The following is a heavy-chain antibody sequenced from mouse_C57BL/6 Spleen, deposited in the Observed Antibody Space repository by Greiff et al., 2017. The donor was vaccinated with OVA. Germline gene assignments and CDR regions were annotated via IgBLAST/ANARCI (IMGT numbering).Heavy chain of an antibody. CDR2: IRLKSDNYAT. J-gene: IGHJ3*01. D-gene: IGHD1-1*01. Sequence: DVKVEESGGGLVQPGGSMKLSCVASGFTFSNYWMNWVRQSPEKGLEWVAQIRLKSDNYATHYAESVKGRFTISRDDSKSSVYLQMNNLRAEDTGIYYCTGGIYYYGSSSWFAYWGQGTLVTVSA. V-gene: IGHV6-3*01. CDR1: GFTFSNYW. CDR3: TGGIYYYGSSSWFAY.